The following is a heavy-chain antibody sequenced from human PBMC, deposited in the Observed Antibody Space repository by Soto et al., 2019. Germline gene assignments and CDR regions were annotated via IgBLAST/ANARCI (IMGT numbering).Heavy chain of an antibody. V-gene: IGHV5-10-1*01. J-gene: IGHJ6*02. Sequence: PGESLKISCKASGYNFTTFWISWMRQVPGKGLEWMGRIDPSDSYSNYSPSFQGHITISADKSINTAYLHFSNLKASDTAVYYCARHFPLPTDLQFYYYYYGVDVWGQGTTVTVSS. D-gene: IGHD3-3*02. CDR2: IDPSDSYS. CDR1: GYNFTTFW. CDR3: ARHFPLPTDLQFYYYYYGVDV.